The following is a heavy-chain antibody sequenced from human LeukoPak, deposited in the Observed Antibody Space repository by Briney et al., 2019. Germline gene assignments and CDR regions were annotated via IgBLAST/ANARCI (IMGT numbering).Heavy chain of an antibody. D-gene: IGHD4-17*01. CDR3: AKSELNYGDSQETHIPFDY. V-gene: IGHV3-23*01. CDR2: ISGSGGST. Sequence: EPGGSLRLSCAASGFTFSSYAMSWVRQAPGKGVEWVSAISGSGGSTYYADSVKGRFTISRDNSKNTLYLQMNSLRAEDTAVYYCAKSELNYGDSQETHIPFDYWGQGTLVTVSS. CDR1: GFTFSSYA. J-gene: IGHJ4*02.